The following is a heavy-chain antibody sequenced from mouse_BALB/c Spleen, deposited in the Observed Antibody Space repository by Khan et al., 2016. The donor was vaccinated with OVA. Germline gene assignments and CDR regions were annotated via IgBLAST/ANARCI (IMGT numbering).Heavy chain of an antibody. V-gene: IGHV5-6*01. CDR3: ARLAYYYDSEGFAY. Sequence: EVELVESGGDLVEPGGSLKLSCAASGFTFSTYGMSWVRQTPDKRLEWVATIRTGGHYTYYPDSVRGRFTISRDNAKNTLYLQMTSLKSEDTAMFYCARLAYYYDSEGFAYWGQGTLVTVSA. CDR1: GFTFSTYG. CDR2: IRTGGHYT. J-gene: IGHJ3*01. D-gene: IGHD1-1*01.